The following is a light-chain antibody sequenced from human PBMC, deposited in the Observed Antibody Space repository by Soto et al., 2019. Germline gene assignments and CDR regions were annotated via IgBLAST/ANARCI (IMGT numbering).Light chain of an antibody. J-gene: IGLJ2*01. CDR1: TSDVGAYNY. Sequence: QSALTQPASVSGSPGQSITISCTGTTSDVGAYNYVSWYQQHPGEAPRLMIYDVSYRPSGVSNRFSGSKSGNTASLTISGLRAEDEADYYCSSYSSISYVIFGGGTKLNVL. V-gene: IGLV2-14*01. CDR2: DVS. CDR3: SSYSSISYVI.